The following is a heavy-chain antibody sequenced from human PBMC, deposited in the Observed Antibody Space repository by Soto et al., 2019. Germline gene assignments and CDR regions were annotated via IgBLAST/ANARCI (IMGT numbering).Heavy chain of an antibody. D-gene: IGHD1-26*01. CDR1: GLPFSRYA. CDR2: MSYDGRNK. V-gene: IGHV3-30*04. Sequence: GGSLRLSCAASGLPFSRYAMQWVRQAPGKGLEWVAVMSYDGRNKYHIDSGKGRFTISRDNSKNTLYLEMNSLRAEDTAVYYCASGNYFDWWGQGTVVTVSS. CDR3: ASGNYFDW. J-gene: IGHJ4*02.